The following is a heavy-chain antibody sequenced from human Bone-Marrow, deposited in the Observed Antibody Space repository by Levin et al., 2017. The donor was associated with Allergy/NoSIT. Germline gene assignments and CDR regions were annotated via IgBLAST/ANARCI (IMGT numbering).Heavy chain of an antibody. CDR3: ARGLRPGYSSSWFDP. V-gene: IGHV1-2*02. D-gene: IGHD6-13*01. Sequence: GESLKISCKASGYTFTGYYMHWVRQAPGQGLEWMGWINPNSGGTNYAQKFQGRVTMTRDTSITTAYMELSSLRSDDTAVYYCARGLRPGYSSSWFDPWGQGTLFTVSS. CDR1: GYTFTGYY. CDR2: INPNSGGT. J-gene: IGHJ5*02.